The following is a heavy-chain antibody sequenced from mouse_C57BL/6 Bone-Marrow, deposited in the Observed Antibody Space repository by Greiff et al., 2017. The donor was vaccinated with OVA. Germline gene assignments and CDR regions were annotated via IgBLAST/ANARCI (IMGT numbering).Heavy chain of an antibody. CDR1: GYTFTSYG. V-gene: IGHV1-81*01. J-gene: IGHJ2*01. Sequence: QVQLQQSGAELARPGASVKLSCKASGYTFTSYGISWVKQRTGQGLEWIGEIYPRSGNPYYNEKFKGKATLTADKSSSTAYMELRSLTSEDSAVYFCARGGDYYGSSYVGLDYWGQGTTLTVSS. D-gene: IGHD1-1*01. CDR2: IYPRSGNP. CDR3: ARGGDYYGSSYVGLDY.